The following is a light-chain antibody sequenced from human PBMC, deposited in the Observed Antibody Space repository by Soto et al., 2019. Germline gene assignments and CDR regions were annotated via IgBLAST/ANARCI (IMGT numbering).Light chain of an antibody. CDR3: QQYGTSTGT. CDR1: QSVSSNY. J-gene: IGKJ1*01. CDR2: DAS. Sequence: IVMTQSPATLSVSPGERATLSCRASQSVSSNYLAWYQQKPGQAPRLLIYDASSRAPGIPDRFSGSGSGTDFALTISRLEPEDFAVYYCQQYGTSTGTFGQGTKADVK. V-gene: IGKV3-20*01.